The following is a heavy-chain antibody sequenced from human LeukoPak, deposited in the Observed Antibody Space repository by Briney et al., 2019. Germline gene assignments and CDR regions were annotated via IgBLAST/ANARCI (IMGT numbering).Heavy chain of an antibody. Sequence: PGGSLRLSCEASGVTVNSNYMNWVRQAPGQGLEWVSVIYSGGSGVTTYYADSVKGRFAISRDSSKNTLYLQMSSLRAEDTAVYYCARESPDRPGFDYWGQGTLVTVSS. CDR2: IYSGGSGVTT. J-gene: IGHJ4*02. D-gene: IGHD6-6*01. CDR1: GVTVNSNY. V-gene: IGHV3-53*01. CDR3: ARESPDRPGFDY.